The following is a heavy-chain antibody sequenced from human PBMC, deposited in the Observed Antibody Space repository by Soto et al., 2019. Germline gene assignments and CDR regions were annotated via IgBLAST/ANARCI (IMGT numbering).Heavy chain of an antibody. J-gene: IGHJ3*02. CDR3: ARDIVVVVAAFEAFDI. D-gene: IGHD2-15*01. CDR1: GYTFTSYG. CDR2: ISAYNGNT. V-gene: IGHV1-18*01. Sequence: ASVKVSCKASGYTFTSYGISWVRQAPGQGLEWMGWISAYNGNTNYAQKLQGRVTMTTDTSTSTAYMELRSLRSDDTAVYYCARDIVVVVAAFEAFDIWGQGTMVTVSS.